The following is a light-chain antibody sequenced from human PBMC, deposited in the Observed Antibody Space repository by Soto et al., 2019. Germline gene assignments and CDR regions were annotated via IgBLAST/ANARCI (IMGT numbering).Light chain of an antibody. V-gene: IGLV4-69*01. Sequence: QLVLTQSPSASASLGASVKLTCTQSSGHRTYAIAWHQQQPEKGPRYLMNLNSDGRHTKGDGIPDRFSGSSSGTERYLTISSLQSEDEADYYCQTWGTGLLVFGGGTKLPVL. CDR2: LNSDGRH. J-gene: IGLJ2*01. CDR1: SGHRTYA. CDR3: QTWGTGLLV.